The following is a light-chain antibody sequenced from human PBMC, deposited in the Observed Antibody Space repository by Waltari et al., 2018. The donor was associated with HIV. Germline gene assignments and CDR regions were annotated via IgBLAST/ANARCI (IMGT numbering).Light chain of an antibody. CDR2: RDN. CDR1: SANVGNTF. J-gene: IGLJ3*02. V-gene: IGLV1-47*01. CDR3: AAWDDILSGWV. Sequence: QSVLTQPPSASGTPGQRVTISCSGSSANVGNTFSRFHPLPGTAPKVLIYRDNQRPSGVPDRFSGSRSGTSASLDVSGLRSEDEANYFCAAWDDILSGWVFGGGTKLTVL.